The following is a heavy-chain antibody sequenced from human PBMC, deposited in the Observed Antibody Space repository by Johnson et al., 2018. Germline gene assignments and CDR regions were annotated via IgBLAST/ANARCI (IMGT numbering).Heavy chain of an antibody. J-gene: IGHJ6*03. CDR3: AREDYGGNDYYYMDV. CDR1: GGSISSSSYC. Sequence: QEQLQESGPGLVKPSETLSLTCTVSGGSISSSSYCWAWIRQPPGKGLEWIGSIYYRGSTYYHPSLKSRVTISVDTSKNPFALKLTSVPSADTAVYYCAREDYGGNDYYYMDVWGKGTTVTVSS. CDR2: IYYRGST. D-gene: IGHD4-23*01. V-gene: IGHV4-39*07.